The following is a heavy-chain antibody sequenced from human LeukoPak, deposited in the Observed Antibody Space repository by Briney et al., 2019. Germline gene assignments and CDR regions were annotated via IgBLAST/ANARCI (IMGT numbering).Heavy chain of an antibody. Sequence: GGSLRLSCAASGITFNYTWMSWVRQAPGKGLEWVGRIKGKNDGGTTDYAEPVKGRFTISRDDSKNMVYLQMNSLKTEDTGVYYCTTGVLAAWGQGTLVSVSS. D-gene: IGHD2-15*01. CDR3: TTGVLAA. CDR1: GITFNYTW. V-gene: IGHV3-15*01. CDR2: IKGKNDGGTT. J-gene: IGHJ4*02.